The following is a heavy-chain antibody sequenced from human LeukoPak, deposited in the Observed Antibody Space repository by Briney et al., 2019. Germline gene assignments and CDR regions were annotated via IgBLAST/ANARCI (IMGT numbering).Heavy chain of an antibody. Sequence: SETLSLTCTVSGGSISSYYWSWIRQPPGKGLEWVGYIYYSGSTNYNPSLKSRVTISVDTSKNQFSLKLSSVTAADTAVYYCARDRPGYCSSTSCRDAFDIWGQGTMVTVSS. CDR2: IYYSGST. CDR1: GGSISSYY. D-gene: IGHD2-2*01. V-gene: IGHV4-59*01. J-gene: IGHJ3*02. CDR3: ARDRPGYCSSTSCRDAFDI.